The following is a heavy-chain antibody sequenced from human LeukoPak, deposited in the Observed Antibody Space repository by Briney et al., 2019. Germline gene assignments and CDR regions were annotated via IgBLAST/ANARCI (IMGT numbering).Heavy chain of an antibody. Sequence: TGGSLRLSCAASGFTFSSYAMSWVRQAPGKGLEWVSAISGSGGSTYYADSVKGRFTISRDNSKNTLYLQMNSLSAEDTAVYYCAKDGYDSSGYYTTPFDYWGQGTLVTVSS. CDR1: GFTFSSYA. J-gene: IGHJ4*02. D-gene: IGHD3-22*01. CDR3: AKDGYDSSGYYTTPFDY. CDR2: ISGSGGST. V-gene: IGHV3-23*01.